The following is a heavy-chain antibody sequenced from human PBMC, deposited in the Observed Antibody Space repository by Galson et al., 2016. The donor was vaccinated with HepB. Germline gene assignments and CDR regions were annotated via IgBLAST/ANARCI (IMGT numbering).Heavy chain of an antibody. CDR3: ATGIVVAGKYYYYYMDV. D-gene: IGHD6-19*01. Sequence: SETLSLTCTVSGASISGSEYYWGWIRQPPGRGLEWIGSIYYTENTYYNPSLKSRVTISVDTSKNQFSLRLNSVTAADTGVYYCATGIVVAGKYYYYYMDVWGTGTPVTVSS. J-gene: IGHJ6*03. CDR1: GASISGSEYY. CDR2: IYYTENT. V-gene: IGHV4-39*01.